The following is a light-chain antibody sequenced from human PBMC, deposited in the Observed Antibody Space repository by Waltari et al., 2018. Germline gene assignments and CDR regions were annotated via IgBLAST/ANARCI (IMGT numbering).Light chain of an antibody. Sequence: DIQMTQSPSTLSASVGDRVTISCRASQSISTWLAWYQERPGKVPKLLIYQASSLKSGVPSRFSGSGSGTEFTLTISSLQPDDVATYYCQQHSTYPITFGQGTRLEIK. CDR1: QSISTW. V-gene: IGKV1-5*03. J-gene: IGKJ5*01. CDR3: QQHSTYPIT. CDR2: QAS.